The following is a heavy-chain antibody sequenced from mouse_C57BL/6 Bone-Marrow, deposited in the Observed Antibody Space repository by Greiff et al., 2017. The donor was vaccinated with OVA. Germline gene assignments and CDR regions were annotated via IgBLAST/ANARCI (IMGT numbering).Heavy chain of an antibody. Sequence: QVQLKQSGAELMKPGASVKLSCKATGYTFTGYWIEWVKQRPGHGLEWIGEILPGSGSTNYNEKFKGKATFTADTSSNTAYMQLSSLTTEDAAIYYGARRELRLRGDYFDYWGPGTTLTVSS. D-gene: IGHD3-2*02. CDR2: ILPGSGST. V-gene: IGHV1-9*01. CDR1: GYTFTGYW. CDR3: ARRELRLRGDYFDY. J-gene: IGHJ2*01.